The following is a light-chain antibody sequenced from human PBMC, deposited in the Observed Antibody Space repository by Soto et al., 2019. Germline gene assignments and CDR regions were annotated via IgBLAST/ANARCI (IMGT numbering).Light chain of an antibody. V-gene: IGKV3-15*01. CDR3: QQYNNWPFS. CDR1: QSVSSN. Sequence: EIVMTQSPATLSVSPGERATLSCRASQSVSSNLAWYQQKPGQATRLLIYGASTRATGIPARFSGSGSGTGFTLTISSLQSEDFAVYYCQQYNNWPFSFGPGNKVDIE. CDR2: GAS. J-gene: IGKJ3*01.